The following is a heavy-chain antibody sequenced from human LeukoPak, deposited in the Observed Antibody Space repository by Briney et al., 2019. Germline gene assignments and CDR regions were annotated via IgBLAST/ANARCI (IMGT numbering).Heavy chain of an antibody. J-gene: IGHJ4*02. V-gene: IGHV5-51*01. D-gene: IGHD3-10*01. CDR1: GYTFTNYW. CDR2: IYPGDSDI. Sequence: PGESLKISCKAFGYTFTNYWIGWVRQMPGKGLDWMRIIYPGDSDIRYSPSFQGQVTISADKSISTAYLQWNSLRASDTAMYYCARRGTGFGDTWGQGTPVTVSS. CDR3: ARRGTGFGDT.